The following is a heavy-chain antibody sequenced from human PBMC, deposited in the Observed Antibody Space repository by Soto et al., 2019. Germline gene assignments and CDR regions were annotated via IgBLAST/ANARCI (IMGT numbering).Heavy chain of an antibody. D-gene: IGHD6-13*01. CDR1: GFTFSSYG. Sequence: GGSLRLSCAASGFTFSSYGMHWVRQAPGKGLEWVAVISYDGSNKYYADNVKGRFTISRDNSKNTLYLQMNSLRAEDTALYYCAKRRGSSWGQNAFDIWGQGTMVTVSS. CDR3: AKRRGSSWGQNAFDI. V-gene: IGHV3-30*18. CDR2: ISYDGSNK. J-gene: IGHJ3*02.